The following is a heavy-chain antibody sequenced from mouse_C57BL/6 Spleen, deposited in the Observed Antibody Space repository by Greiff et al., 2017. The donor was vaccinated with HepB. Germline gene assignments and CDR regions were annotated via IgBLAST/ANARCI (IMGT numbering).Heavy chain of an antibody. CDR2: IDPSDSYT. D-gene: IGHD1-1*01. Sequence: VQLQQPGAELVRPGTSVKLSCKASGYTFTSYWMHWVKQRPGQGLEWIGVIDPSDSYTNYNQKFKGKATLTVDTSSSTAYMQLSSLTSEDSAVYYCARRFIYYYGSSYYYAMDYWGQGTSVTVSS. V-gene: IGHV1-59*01. J-gene: IGHJ4*01. CDR3: ARRFIYYYGSSYYYAMDY. CDR1: GYTFTSYW.